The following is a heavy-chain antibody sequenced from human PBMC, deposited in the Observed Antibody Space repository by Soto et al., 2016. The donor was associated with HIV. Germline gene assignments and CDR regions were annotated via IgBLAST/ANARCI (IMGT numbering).Heavy chain of an antibody. CDR2: ISHDGTT. D-gene: IGHD3-10*01. CDR1: NYSISSDYY. CDR3: ARDWRDYFGSGSHSSWFDP. V-gene: IGHV4-38-2*02. J-gene: IGHJ5*02. Sequence: QVQLQESGPGLVKSSETLSLTCAVSNYSISSDYYWGWIRQPPGKGLEWIGSISHDGTTYYNPSLKSRVTISVDTSKNHFSLKLTSVTAAETAVYYCARDWRDYFGSGSHSSWFDPWGQGTLITVSS.